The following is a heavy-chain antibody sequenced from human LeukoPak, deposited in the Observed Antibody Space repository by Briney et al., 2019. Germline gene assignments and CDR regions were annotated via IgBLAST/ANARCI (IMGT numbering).Heavy chain of an antibody. J-gene: IGHJ3*01. CDR3: ATYCGSITCDAFDV. CDR1: GFIFSSYE. CDR2: ISSSGSYI. D-gene: IGHD2/OR15-2a*01. Sequence: GGSLRLSCAASGFIFSSYEMSWVRQAPGKGLEWVSYISSSGSYIYDTDSVKGRFTISRDNAKNSLFLQMNGLRAEDTAVYYCATYCGSITCDAFDVWGQGTMVTVSS. V-gene: IGHV3-21*01.